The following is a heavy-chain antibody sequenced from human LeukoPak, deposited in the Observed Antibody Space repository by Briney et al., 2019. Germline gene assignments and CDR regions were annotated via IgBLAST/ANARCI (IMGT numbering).Heavy chain of an antibody. J-gene: IGHJ4*02. V-gene: IGHV1-2*02. CDR3: ARSSQPGYYYDSSGYLY. D-gene: IGHD3-22*01. Sequence: ASVMVSCKASGYTFTAYYVHWVRQAPGQGLEWIGWINPNNGGGANYAQKFQGRVTMTRDTSISTAYMELSRLGSDDTAVYYCARSSQPGYYYDSSGYLYWGQGTQVTVSS. CDR2: INPNNGGGA. CDR1: GYTFTAYY.